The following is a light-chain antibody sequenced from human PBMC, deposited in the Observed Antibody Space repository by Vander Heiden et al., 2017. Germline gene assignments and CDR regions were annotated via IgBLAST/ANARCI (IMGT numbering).Light chain of an antibody. V-gene: IGKV4-1*01. CDR3: KQYYSTPIT. J-gene: IGKJ5*01. Sequence: DIVMTRSPDPLAVSLVERATINCKSSQSVLYSSNNKNYLAWYQQKPGQPPKLLIYWASTRESGVPDRFSGSGSGTDFTLTISSLQAEDVAVYYCKQYYSTPITFGQGTRLEIK. CDR2: WAS. CDR1: QSVLYSSNNKNY.